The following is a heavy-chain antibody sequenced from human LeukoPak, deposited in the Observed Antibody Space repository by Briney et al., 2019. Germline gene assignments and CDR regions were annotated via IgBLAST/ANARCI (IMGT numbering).Heavy chain of an antibody. J-gene: IGHJ4*02. CDR2: IFPRNGDT. Sequence: ASVKVSCTTSGYTFTDFYFYWLRQAPGQGREWVGWIFPRNGDTNYAQKFQDRVTLTRDTSISTAYMELSRLTSDDTAIYYCARDGDSPMVDFDYWGQGTLVTVSS. CDR3: ARDGDSPMVDFDY. CDR1: GYTFTDFY. V-gene: IGHV1-2*02. D-gene: IGHD5-18*01.